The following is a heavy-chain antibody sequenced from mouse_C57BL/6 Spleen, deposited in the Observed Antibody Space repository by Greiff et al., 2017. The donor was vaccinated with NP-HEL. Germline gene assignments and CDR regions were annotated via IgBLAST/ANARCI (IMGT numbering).Heavy chain of an antibody. Sequence: EVKLVESGGGLVQPGGSLSLSCAASGFTFTDYYMSWVRQPPGKALEWLGFIRNKANGYTTEYSASVKGRFTISRDNSQSILYLQMIALGAEDSATYYCAREVKGLDYWGQGTTLTVSS. V-gene: IGHV7-3*01. CDR2: IRNKANGYTT. CDR1: GFTFTDYY. CDR3: AREVKGLDY. J-gene: IGHJ2*01. D-gene: IGHD2-2*01.